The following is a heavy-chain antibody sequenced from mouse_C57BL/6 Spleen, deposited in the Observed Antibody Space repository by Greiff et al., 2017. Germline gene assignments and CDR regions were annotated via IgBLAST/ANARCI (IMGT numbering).Heavy chain of an antibody. CDR2: IYPGDGDN. CDR3: ARGGFITTVVGPYYFAY. D-gene: IGHD1-1*01. J-gene: IGHJ2*01. Sequence: VKLQESGPELVKPGASVKISCKATGYAFSSSWMNWVKQRPGKGLEWIGRIYPGDGDNNYTGTFKGKATLTANKSSIKAYMQLSSLTSEDSAVYFCARGGFITTVVGPYYFAYWGQGTTLTVSS. CDR1: GYAFSSSW. V-gene: IGHV1-82*01.